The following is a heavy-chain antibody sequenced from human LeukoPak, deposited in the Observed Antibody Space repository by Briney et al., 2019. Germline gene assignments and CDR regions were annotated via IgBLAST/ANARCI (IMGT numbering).Heavy chain of an antibody. Sequence: GGSLRLSCAASGFTFSDYYMSWVRQAPGKGLEWVSYISSSGSTIYYADSVKGRFTISRDNAKNSLYLQMNSLRAEDTAVYYCARETQDVVTTPNWFDPWGQGTLVTVSS. J-gene: IGHJ5*02. CDR1: GFTFSDYY. CDR2: ISSSGSTI. V-gene: IGHV3-11*04. CDR3: ARETQDVVTTPNWFDP. D-gene: IGHD4-23*01.